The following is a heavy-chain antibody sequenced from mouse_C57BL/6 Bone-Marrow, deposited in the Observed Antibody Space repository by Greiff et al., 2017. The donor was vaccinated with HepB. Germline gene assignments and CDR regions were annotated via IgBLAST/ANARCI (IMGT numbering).Heavy chain of an antibody. CDR2: ISNGGGST. Sequence: EVKLMESGGGLVQPGGSLKLSCAASGFTFSDYYMYWVRQTPEKRLEWVAYISNGGGSTYYPDTVKGRFTISRDNAKNTLYLQMSRLKSEDTAMYYCARHRVHYYGSFLDYWGQGTTLTVSS. V-gene: IGHV5-12*01. D-gene: IGHD1-1*01. J-gene: IGHJ2*01. CDR1: GFTFSDYY. CDR3: ARHRVHYYGSFLDY.